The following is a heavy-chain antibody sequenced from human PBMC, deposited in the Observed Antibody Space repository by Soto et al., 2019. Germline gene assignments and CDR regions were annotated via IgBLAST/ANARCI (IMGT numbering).Heavy chain of an antibody. CDR2: ISAYNGNT. J-gene: IGHJ6*02. D-gene: IGHD2-21*02. CDR1: GYTFTSYG. Sequence: ASVKVSCKASGYTFTSYGISWVRQAPGQGLEWMGWISAYNGNTNYAQKLQGRVTMTKDTSTSTAYMELRSLRFDDTAVYYCARAGDDCSLGICYYYGMDVWGQGTTVTVSS. CDR3: ARAGDDCSLGICYYYGMDV. V-gene: IGHV1-18*01.